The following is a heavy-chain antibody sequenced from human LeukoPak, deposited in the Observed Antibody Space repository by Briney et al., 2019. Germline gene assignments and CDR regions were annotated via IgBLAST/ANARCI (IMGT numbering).Heavy chain of an antibody. CDR2: IDYSGTT. D-gene: IGHD2-2*01. V-gene: IGHV4-30-4*08. CDR3: GGGLGYCSSTRCPPDS. J-gene: IGHJ5*01. Sequence: TLPLSCSVSGGSITGNDEFWSWISKPPGKGLEWIGYIDYSGTTYYNPSLKGRVNMSRDTSKNQFSLNLNSVTAADTAFYYCGGGLGYCSSTRCPPDSWGQGTLVTVSS. CDR1: GGSITGNDEF.